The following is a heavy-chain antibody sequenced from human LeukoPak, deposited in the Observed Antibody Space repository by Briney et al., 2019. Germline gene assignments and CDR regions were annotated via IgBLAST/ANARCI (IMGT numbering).Heavy chain of an antibody. CDR2: ISSSSSTI. CDR1: GFTFSSYS. D-gene: IGHD3-10*01. Sequence: GGSLRLSCAASGFTFSSYSMNWVRQAPGKGLEWVSYISSSSSTIYYADSVKGRFTISRDNAKNSLYLQMSSLRAEDTAVYYCARGHQGYGSEIYYYYYGMDVWGQGTTVTVSS. J-gene: IGHJ6*02. CDR3: ARGHQGYGSEIYYYYYGMDV. V-gene: IGHV3-48*01.